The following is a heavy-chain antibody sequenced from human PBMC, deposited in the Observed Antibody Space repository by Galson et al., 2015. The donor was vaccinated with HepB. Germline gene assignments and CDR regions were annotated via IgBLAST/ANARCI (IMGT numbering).Heavy chain of an antibody. CDR3: TRGSDYDQGAFDI. V-gene: IGHV6-1*01. CDR2: TYYWSKWFN. Sequence: CAISGDSVSSNSAAWNWIRQSPSRGLEWLGRTYYWSKWFNDYAVSVKSRMTINPDTSKNQFSLRLNSVTPEDTAVYYCTRGSDYDQGAFDIWGQGTMVTVSS. J-gene: IGHJ3*02. D-gene: IGHD3-22*01. CDR1: GDSVSSNSAA.